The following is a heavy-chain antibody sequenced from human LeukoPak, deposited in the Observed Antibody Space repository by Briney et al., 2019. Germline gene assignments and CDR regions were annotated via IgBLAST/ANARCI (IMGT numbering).Heavy chain of an antibody. CDR1: GYTFTSHG. Sequence: ASVTVSFTASGYTFTSHGLSWVRQAPGRGLEWMGWISAYNGNTNYAQKLQGRVTMTTDTSTSTAYMELRSLRSDDTAVYYCARIPIVGATIDYWGQGTLVTVSS. D-gene: IGHD1-26*01. J-gene: IGHJ4*02. CDR3: ARIPIVGATIDY. V-gene: IGHV1-18*04. CDR2: ISAYNGNT.